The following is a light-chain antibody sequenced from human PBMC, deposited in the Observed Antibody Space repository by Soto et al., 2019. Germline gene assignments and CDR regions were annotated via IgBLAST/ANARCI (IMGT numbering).Light chain of an antibody. V-gene: IGKV3-20*01. Sequence: EIVLTQSPGTLSLSPGERATLSCRASQSVPKNYLAWYQQEPGQAPRLLIHGASIRATDIPDRFSGGGSGTDFTLTISRLEPEDFAVYYCHQYASDPQTFGQGTKVEIK. CDR1: QSVPKNY. CDR3: HQYASDPQT. J-gene: IGKJ1*01. CDR2: GAS.